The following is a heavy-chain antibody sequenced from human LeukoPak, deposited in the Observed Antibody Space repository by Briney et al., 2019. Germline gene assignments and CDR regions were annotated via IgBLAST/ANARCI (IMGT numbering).Heavy chain of an antibody. J-gene: IGHJ4*02. CDR3: ARDKPRTHSTVTTQGSFFDY. V-gene: IGHV1-69*13. CDR2: IIPIFATA. Sequence: SVKVSCKASGGTFSSYAISWVRQAPGQGLEWMGGIIPIFATANYAQKFQGRVTITADESTSTAYMELSRLRSDDTAVYYCARDKPRTHSTVTTQGSFFDYWGQGTLVTVSS. D-gene: IGHD4-17*01. CDR1: GGTFSSYA.